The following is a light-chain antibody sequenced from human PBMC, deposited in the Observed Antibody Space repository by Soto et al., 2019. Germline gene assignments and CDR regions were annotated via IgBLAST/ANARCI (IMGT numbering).Light chain of an antibody. CDR2: GAS. J-gene: IGKJ2*01. V-gene: IGKV3-20*01. CDR1: QSVGNNY. Sequence: EIVLTQSPGTVSLSPGERATLSCRASQSVGNNYLAWYQKKRGQAPRLLLSGASRRATGVLDRFSGSGTGTDFSLTISRLEPEDSAVYYCQQYASSPLTFGQGTKLEIK. CDR3: QQYASSPLT.